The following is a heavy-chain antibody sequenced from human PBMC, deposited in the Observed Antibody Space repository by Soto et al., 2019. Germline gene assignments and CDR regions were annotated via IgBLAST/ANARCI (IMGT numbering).Heavy chain of an antibody. J-gene: IGHJ4*02. CDR1: GGSFSGYY. CDR2: INHGGST. D-gene: IGHD3-9*01. Sequence: SETLSLTCAVYGGSFSGYYWSWIRQPPGKGLEWIGEINHGGSTNYNPSLKSRVTISVDTSKNQFSLKLSSVTAADTAVYYCAGRLYYDILTGYYYFDYWGQGTLVTVSS. V-gene: IGHV4-34*01. CDR3: AGRLYYDILTGYYYFDY.